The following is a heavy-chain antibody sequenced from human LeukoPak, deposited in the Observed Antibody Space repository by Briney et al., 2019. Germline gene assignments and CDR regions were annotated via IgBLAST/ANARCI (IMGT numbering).Heavy chain of an antibody. J-gene: IGHJ6*03. V-gene: IGHV4-34*01. CDR3: ARVGSLGYYGSGSYYNGKYYYYMDV. Sequence: SETLSLTCALYGGSLSGYYWSWIRQPPGKGLEWIGEINHSGSTNYNPSLKSRVTISVDTPKNQFSLKLSSVTAADTAVYYCARVGSLGYYGSGSYYNGKYYYYMDVWGKGTTVTVSS. CDR2: INHSGST. CDR1: GGSLSGYY. D-gene: IGHD3-10*01.